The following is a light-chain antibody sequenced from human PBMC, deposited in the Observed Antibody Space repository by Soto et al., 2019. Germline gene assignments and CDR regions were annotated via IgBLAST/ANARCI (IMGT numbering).Light chain of an antibody. CDR1: SSDVGAYNY. Sequence: QSALTQPASVSGSPGQSITISCTGTSSDVGAYNYVSWYQQHPGKVPKLMIYDVSDRPSGVSNRFSGSKSGNTASLTISGLQAEDEADYYCSSFTRRNSYVFGTGTQLTVL. CDR2: DVS. CDR3: SSFTRRNSYV. V-gene: IGLV2-14*03. J-gene: IGLJ1*01.